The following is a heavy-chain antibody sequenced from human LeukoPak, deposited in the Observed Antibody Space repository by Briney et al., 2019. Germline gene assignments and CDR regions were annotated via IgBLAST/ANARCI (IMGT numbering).Heavy chain of an antibody. V-gene: IGHV3-11*01. J-gene: IGHJ4*02. D-gene: IGHD3-10*01. Sequence: GGSLRLSCAASGFTFSDYYMSWIRQAPGKGLEWVSYISSSGSTIYYADSVKGRFTIPRDNAKNSLYLQMNSLRAEDTAVYYCARDWDYGSGSYYNGYFGYWGQGTLVTVSS. CDR2: ISSSGSTI. CDR1: GFTFSDYY. CDR3: ARDWDYGSGSYYNGYFGY.